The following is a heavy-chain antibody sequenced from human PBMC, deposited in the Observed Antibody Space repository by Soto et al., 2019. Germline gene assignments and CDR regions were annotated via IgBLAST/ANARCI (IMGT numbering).Heavy chain of an antibody. Sequence: HPGGSLRLSCATSDFTVSSNYMSWVRQAPGKGLEWVSVIYSGGRTYYADSVKGRFTISRDTPKNTLYLQMNSLRAEDTAVYYCVGLPYYDTSGYYTFDYWGQGTLVTVSS. CDR3: VGLPYYDTSGYYTFDY. J-gene: IGHJ4*02. D-gene: IGHD3-22*01. CDR1: DFTVSSNY. V-gene: IGHV3-53*01. CDR2: IYSGGRT.